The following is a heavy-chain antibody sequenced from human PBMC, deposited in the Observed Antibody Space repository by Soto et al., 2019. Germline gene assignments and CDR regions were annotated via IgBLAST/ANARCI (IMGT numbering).Heavy chain of an antibody. V-gene: IGHV4-31*03. Sequence: SETLSLTCTVSGGSIGSGGYYWSWIRQHPGKGLEWIGYIYYSGSTYYNPSLKSRVTISVDTSKNQFSLKLSSVTAADTAVYYCARFGGPHDAFDIWGQGTMVTVSS. CDR2: IYYSGST. CDR3: ARFGGPHDAFDI. CDR1: GGSIGSGGYY. D-gene: IGHD2-15*01. J-gene: IGHJ3*02.